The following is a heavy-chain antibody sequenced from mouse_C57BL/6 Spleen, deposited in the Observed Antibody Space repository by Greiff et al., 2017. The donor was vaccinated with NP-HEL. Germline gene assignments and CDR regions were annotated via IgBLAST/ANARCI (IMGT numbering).Heavy chain of an antibody. J-gene: IGHJ3*01. CDR3: AREGDGYYPSGFAY. D-gene: IGHD2-3*01. CDR1: GYTFTSYG. CDR2: IYPRSGNT. Sequence: QVQLKESGAELARPGASVKLSCKASGYTFTSYGISWVKQRPGQGLEWIGEIYPRSGNTYYNEKFKGKATLTADKSSSTAYMELRSLTSEDSAVYFCAREGDGYYPSGFAYWGQGTLVTVSA. V-gene: IGHV1-81*01.